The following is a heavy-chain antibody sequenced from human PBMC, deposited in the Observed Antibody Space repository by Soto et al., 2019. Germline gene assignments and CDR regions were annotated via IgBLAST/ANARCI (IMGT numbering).Heavy chain of an antibody. CDR1: GFTFSDYA. CDR3: AKDRRGGSPEYFQH. CDR2: ISDGGGRT. Sequence: EVQLLESGGGLVQPGGSLRLSCAASGFTFSDYAMTWVRQAPGKGLEWVSTISDGGGRTYNADSVKGRFTISRDNSKNTLYLQMNSLRVEDTAVYYCAKDRRGGSPEYFQHWGQGTLVTVSS. D-gene: IGHD5-12*01. J-gene: IGHJ1*01. V-gene: IGHV3-23*01.